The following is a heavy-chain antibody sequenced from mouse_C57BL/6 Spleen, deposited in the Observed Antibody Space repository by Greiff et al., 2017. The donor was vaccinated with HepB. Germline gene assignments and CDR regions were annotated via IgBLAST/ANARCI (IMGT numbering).Heavy chain of an antibody. Sequence: QVQLQQPGAELVKPGASVKMSCKASGYTFTSYWITWVKQRPGQGLEWIGDIYPGSGSTNYNEKFKSKATLTVDTSSSTAYMQLSSLTSEDSAVYYCARRMDSSGYVFAYWGQGTLVTVSA. D-gene: IGHD3-2*02. CDR3: ARRMDSSGYVFAY. CDR2: IYPGSGST. V-gene: IGHV1-55*01. CDR1: GYTFTSYW. J-gene: IGHJ3*01.